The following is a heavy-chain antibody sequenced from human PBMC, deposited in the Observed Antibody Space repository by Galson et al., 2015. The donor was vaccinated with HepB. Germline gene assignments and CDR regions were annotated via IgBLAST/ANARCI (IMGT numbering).Heavy chain of an antibody. J-gene: IGHJ4*02. CDR2: ISSSSYI. CDR3: ARDRGVRSGYDYGY. CDR1: GFTFSSYS. V-gene: IGHV3-21*01. D-gene: IGHD5-12*01. Sequence: SLRLSCAASGFTFSSYSMNWVRQAPGKGLEWVSSISSSSYIYYADSVKGRFTISRDNAKNSLYLQMNSLRAEDTAVYYCARDRGVRSGYDYGYWGQGTLVTVSS.